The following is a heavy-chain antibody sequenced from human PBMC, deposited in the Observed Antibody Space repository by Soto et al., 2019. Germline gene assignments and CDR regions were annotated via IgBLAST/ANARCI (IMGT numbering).Heavy chain of an antibody. CDR2: INPSGGST. Sequence: EASVKVSCKASGYTFTSYYMHWVRQAPGQGLEWMGIINPSGGSTSYAQKFQGRVTMTRDTSTSTVYMELSSLRSEDTAVYYCARGRCSSTSCRGRSWFDPWGQGTLVTVPQ. J-gene: IGHJ5*02. D-gene: IGHD2-2*01. CDR1: GYTFTSYY. V-gene: IGHV1-46*03. CDR3: ARGRCSSTSCRGRSWFDP.